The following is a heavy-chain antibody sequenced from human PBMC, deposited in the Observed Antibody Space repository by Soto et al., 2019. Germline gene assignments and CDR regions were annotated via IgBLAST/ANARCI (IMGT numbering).Heavy chain of an antibody. CDR1: GFTFSSYV. J-gene: IGHJ4*02. V-gene: IGHV3-30-3*01. CDR2: ISYDGSNK. D-gene: IGHD3-10*01. CDR3: ARDGMDSGSLDY. Sequence: GGSLRLSCAASGFTFSSYVMHWVRQAPGKGLQWVAVISYDGSNKYYADSVKGRFTISRDNSKNTLYLQMNSLRAEDTAVYYCARDGMDSGSLDYWGQGTLVTVSS.